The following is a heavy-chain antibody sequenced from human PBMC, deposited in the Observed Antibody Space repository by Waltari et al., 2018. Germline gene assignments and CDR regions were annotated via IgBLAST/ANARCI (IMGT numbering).Heavy chain of an antibody. V-gene: IGHV1-58*02. CDR3: AAVPAYYDYVWGSYRRDSGDYAFDI. Sequence: QMQLVQSGPEVKKPGTSVKVSCKASGFTFTSSAMQWVRQARGQRLEWIGWIVVGSGNTNYAQKFQERVTMTRDMSTSTAYMELSSLRSEDTAVYYCAAVPAYYDYVWGSYRRDSGDYAFDIWGQGTMVTVSS. D-gene: IGHD3-16*02. CDR1: GFTFTSSA. CDR2: IVVGSGNT. J-gene: IGHJ3*02.